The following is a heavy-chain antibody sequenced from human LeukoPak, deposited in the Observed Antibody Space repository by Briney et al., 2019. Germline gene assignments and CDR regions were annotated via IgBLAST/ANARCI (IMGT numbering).Heavy chain of an antibody. CDR2: INPSGGST. CDR1: GYTFTSYY. Sequence: ASVKVSCKASGYTFTSYYMHWVRQAPGQGLEWMGVINPSGGSTSYAQKFQGRVTVTRDTSTSTVYMELSSLRSEDTAMYYCAREGEIGYDLSDYWGQGTLVTVSS. J-gene: IGHJ4*02. CDR3: AREGEIGYDLSDY. V-gene: IGHV1-46*01. D-gene: IGHD5-12*01.